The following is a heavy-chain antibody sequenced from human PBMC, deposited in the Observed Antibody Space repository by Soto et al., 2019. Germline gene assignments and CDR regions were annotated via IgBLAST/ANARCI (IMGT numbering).Heavy chain of an antibody. J-gene: IGHJ2*01. CDR1: GGSISSSSYY. Sequence: SETLSLTCTVSGGSISSSSYYWGWIRQPPGKGLEWIGSIFYSGSTYYNPSLKSRVTISVDTSKNQFSLKLSSVTAADTAVYYCARDEVTGESHFDLWGRGTLVTVSS. CDR3: ARDEVTGESHFDL. V-gene: IGHV4-39*07. CDR2: IFYSGST. D-gene: IGHD7-27*01.